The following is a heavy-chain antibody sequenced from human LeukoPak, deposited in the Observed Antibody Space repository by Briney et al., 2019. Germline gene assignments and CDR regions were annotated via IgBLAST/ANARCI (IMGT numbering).Heavy chain of an antibody. V-gene: IGHV4-34*01. CDR1: GGSFSGYY. CDR3: ARDRRRELRHAFDI. J-gene: IGHJ3*02. CDR2: INHSGST. D-gene: IGHD3-10*01. Sequence: SEHLSLTCAVYGGSFSGYYWSWIRQPPGKGLEWIGEINHSGSTNYNPSLKSRVTISVDASKNQFSLKLSSVTAADTAVYHCARDRRRELRHAFDIWGQGTIVTAST.